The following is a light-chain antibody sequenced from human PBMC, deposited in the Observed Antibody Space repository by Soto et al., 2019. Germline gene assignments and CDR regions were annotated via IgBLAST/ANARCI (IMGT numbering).Light chain of an antibody. J-gene: IGLJ1*01. CDR2: DVS. CDR1: SSDVGGYNY. CDR3: DSYTSGSSYV. V-gene: IGLV2-14*03. Sequence: QTVLTQPASVCGSPGQSITISCTGTSSDVGGYNYVSWYQQHPGKAPKLMIYDVSYRPSGVSDRFSGSKSGNTASLTISGLQSEDEADYYCDSYTSGSSYVFGTGTKLTVL.